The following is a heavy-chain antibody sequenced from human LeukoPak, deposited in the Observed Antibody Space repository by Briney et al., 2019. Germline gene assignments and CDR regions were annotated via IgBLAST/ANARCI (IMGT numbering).Heavy chain of an antibody. CDR3: ARGRIAASELPLDY. J-gene: IGHJ4*02. CDR2: ISAYNGNT. D-gene: IGHD6-13*01. V-gene: IGHV1-18*01. Sequence: ASVKVSCKASGYTFTSYGISWVRQAPGQGLEWMGWISAYNGNTNYAQKLQGRVTMTTDTSSSTAYMELRSLRSDDTAVYYCARGRIAASELPLDYWGQGTLVTVSS. CDR1: GYTFTSYG.